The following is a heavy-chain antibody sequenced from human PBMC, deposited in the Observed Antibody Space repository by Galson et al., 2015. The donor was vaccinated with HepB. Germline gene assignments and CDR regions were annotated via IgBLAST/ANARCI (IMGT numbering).Heavy chain of an antibody. CDR2: ISGSGGST. V-gene: IGHV3-23*01. CDR1: GFTFSSYA. CDR3: AKGPVGTIFRNYYFDY. Sequence: SLRLSCAASGFTFSSYAMSWVRQAPGKGLEWVSAISGSGGSTYYADSVKGRFTISRDNSKNTLYLQMNSLRAEDTAVYYCAKGPVGTIFRNYYFDYWGQGTLVTVSS. J-gene: IGHJ4*02. D-gene: IGHD3-9*01.